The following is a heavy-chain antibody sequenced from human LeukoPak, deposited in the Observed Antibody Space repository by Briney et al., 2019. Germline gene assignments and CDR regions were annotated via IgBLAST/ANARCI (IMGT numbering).Heavy chain of an antibody. V-gene: IGHV4-39*01. Sequence: SETLSLTCTVSGDSISSSYYYWGWIRQPPGKGLEWIGNIFYSGSTYYNPSLKSRVTISVDTSKNQFSLKLSSVTAADTAVYYCASYYYDSSGLYYWGQGTLVTVSS. J-gene: IGHJ4*02. D-gene: IGHD3-22*01. CDR3: ASYYYDSSGLYY. CDR2: IFYSGST. CDR1: GDSISSSYYY.